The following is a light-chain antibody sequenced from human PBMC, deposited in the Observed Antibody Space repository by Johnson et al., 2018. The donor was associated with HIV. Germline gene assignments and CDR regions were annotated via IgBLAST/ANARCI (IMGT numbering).Light chain of an antibody. CDR3: GTWDSSLSAYV. Sequence: VLTQPPSVSAAPGQKVTISCSGSSSNIGNNYVSWYQQLPGTAPKLLIYENNKRPSGIPDRFSGSKSGTSATLGITGLQTGDEADYYCGTWDSSLSAYVFGTGTQVTVL. CDR2: ENN. J-gene: IGLJ1*01. CDR1: SSNIGNNY. V-gene: IGLV1-51*02.